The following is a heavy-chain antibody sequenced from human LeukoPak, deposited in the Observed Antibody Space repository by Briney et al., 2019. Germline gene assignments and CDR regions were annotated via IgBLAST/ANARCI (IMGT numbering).Heavy chain of an antibody. CDR3: ARHPVRGVIPYNWFDP. D-gene: IGHD3-10*01. CDR2: IYAGDSDT. Sequence: GESLKISCKGSGYSFTSYWIGWVRQMPGKGLEWMGIIYAGDSDTRYSPSFQGQVTISADKSISTAYLQWSSLKASDTAMYYCARHPVRGVIPYNWFDPWGQGTLVTVSS. CDR1: GYSFTSYW. J-gene: IGHJ5*02. V-gene: IGHV5-51*01.